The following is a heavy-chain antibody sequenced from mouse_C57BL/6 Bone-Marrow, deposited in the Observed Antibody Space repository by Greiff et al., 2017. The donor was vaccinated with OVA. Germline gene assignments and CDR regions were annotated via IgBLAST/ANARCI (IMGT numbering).Heavy chain of an antibody. J-gene: IGHJ1*03. CDR2: SRNKANDYTT. V-gene: IGHV7-1*01. D-gene: IGHD2-2*01. CDR3: ARVGYDVLHWYFDV. CDR1: GFTFSDFY. Sequence: EVKLVESGGGLVQSGRSLRLSCATSGFTFSDFYMEWVRQAPGKGLEWIAASRNKANDYTTEYSASVKGRFIVSRDTSQSILYLQMNALRAEDTAIYYCARVGYDVLHWYFDVWGTGTTVTVSS.